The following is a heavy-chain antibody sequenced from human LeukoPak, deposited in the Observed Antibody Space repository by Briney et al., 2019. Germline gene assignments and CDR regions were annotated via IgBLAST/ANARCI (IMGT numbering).Heavy chain of an antibody. CDR1: GDSISSGNYY. CDR3: ARTPRYSNYRYFDY. Sequence: NPSETLSLTCTVSGDSISSGNYYWTWIRQPAGKGLEWIGRIYTSGNTNYNPSLKSQVTISMDTSKNQFSLNLNSVTAADTAVYYCARTPRYSNYRYFDYWGQGTLVTVSS. CDR2: IYTSGNT. D-gene: IGHD4-11*01. V-gene: IGHV4-61*02. J-gene: IGHJ4*02.